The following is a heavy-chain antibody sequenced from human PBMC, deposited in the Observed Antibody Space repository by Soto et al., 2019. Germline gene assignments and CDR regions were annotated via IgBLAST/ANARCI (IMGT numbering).Heavy chain of an antibody. Sequence: ASVKVSCKASGYTFTSYYMHWVRQAPGQGLEWMGIINPSGGSTSYAQKFQGRVTMTRDTSTSTVYMELSSLRSEDTAVYYCAREPRITIFGVVIIPTDYYGMDVWGQGTTVTVSS. V-gene: IGHV1-46*01. D-gene: IGHD3-3*01. CDR2: INPSGGST. CDR3: AREPRITIFGVVIIPTDYYGMDV. CDR1: GYTFTSYY. J-gene: IGHJ6*02.